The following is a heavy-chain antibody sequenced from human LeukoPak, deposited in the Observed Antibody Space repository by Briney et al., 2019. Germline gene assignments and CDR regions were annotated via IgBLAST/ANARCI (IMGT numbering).Heavy chain of an antibody. J-gene: IGHJ4*02. CDR2: ISYDGTYK. Sequence: GGSLRLSCAASGFIFSNYAIHWVRQAPGKELEWLTVISYDGTYKYYADSVKGRFTISRDNSENTLYLQMNSLRPEDTAVYYCARGAHKRDDYGGFFDYWGQGTLVTVSS. V-gene: IGHV3-30*04. D-gene: IGHD4-23*01. CDR3: ARGAHKRDDYGGFFDY. CDR1: GFIFSNYA.